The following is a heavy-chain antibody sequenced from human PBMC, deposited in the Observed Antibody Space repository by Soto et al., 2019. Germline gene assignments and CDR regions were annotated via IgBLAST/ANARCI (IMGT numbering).Heavy chain of an antibody. Sequence: EVQLVQSGAEVKKPGESLRISCKGSGYDFTSYWITWVRQLPVKGLEWMGRIDPSDSYTTYSPSFQGHITFSADKSISHAYLQWSGLKAADTAVYYWARHEGVPAADGLDVWGQGTTVTVSS. J-gene: IGHJ6*02. CDR1: GYDFTSYW. CDR2: IDPSDSYT. CDR3: ARHEGVPAADGLDV. V-gene: IGHV5-10-1*01. D-gene: IGHD2-2*01.